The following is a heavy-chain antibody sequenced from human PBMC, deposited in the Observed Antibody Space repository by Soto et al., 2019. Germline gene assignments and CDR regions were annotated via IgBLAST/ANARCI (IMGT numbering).Heavy chain of an antibody. V-gene: IGHV1-69*06. J-gene: IGHJ6*02. CDR2: IIPIFGTA. CDR1: GGNFSSYA. CDR3: AREGCTNGVCYHYYYYGMDV. Sequence: QVQLVQSGAEVKKPGSSVKVSCKASGGNFSSYAISWVRQAPGQGLEWMGGIIPIFGTANYAQKFQGRVTFTADKSTSPAYMELSSLRSEDTAVYYCAREGCTNGVCYHYYYYGMDVWGQGTTVTVSS. D-gene: IGHD2-8*01.